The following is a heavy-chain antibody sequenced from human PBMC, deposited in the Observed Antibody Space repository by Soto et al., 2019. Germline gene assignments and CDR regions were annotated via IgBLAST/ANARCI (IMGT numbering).Heavy chain of an antibody. J-gene: IGHJ5*02. CDR2: IIPVFGTV. CDR3: ARDNPYTDSFGNWFGP. Sequence: QVRLVQSGAEVKKPGSSVKVSCKASGGTFSNYAITWLRLAPGQGLEWLGGIIPVFGTVNYAQKFQGRVTITADESTSTAYMDLNRLRSADTAVYYCARDNPYTDSFGNWFGPWGQGTLVIVS. CDR1: GGTFSNYA. V-gene: IGHV1-69*01. D-gene: IGHD5-18*01.